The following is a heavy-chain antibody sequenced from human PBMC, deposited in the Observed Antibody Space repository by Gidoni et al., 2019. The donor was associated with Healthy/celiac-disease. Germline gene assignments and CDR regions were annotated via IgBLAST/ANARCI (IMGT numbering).Heavy chain of an antibody. J-gene: IGHJ5*02. D-gene: IGHD3-3*01. V-gene: IGHV3-23*01. CDR2: ISGSGGST. CDR3: AKGMGITIVGVVTPNWFDP. Sequence: EVQLLESGGGLVQPGGSLRLSCAASGFTFSSYALCWVRQAPGKGLEWVSAISGSGGSTYYADSVKGRFTISRDNSKNTLYLQMNSLRAEDTAVYYCAKGMGITIVGVVTPNWFDPWGQGTLVTVSS. CDR1: GFTFSSYA.